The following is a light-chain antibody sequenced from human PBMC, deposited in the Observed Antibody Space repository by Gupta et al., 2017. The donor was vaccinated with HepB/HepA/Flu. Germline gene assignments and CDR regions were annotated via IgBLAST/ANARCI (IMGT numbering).Light chain of an antibody. V-gene: IGKV1-9*01. CDR3: QQRNSYPLT. CDR2: DAY. CDR1: KGISSS. Sequence: DIQLTQSPSFLSASVGDRVTITCRASKGISSSLGWYQQRPGQAPTFMIYDAYKGKSGVTSRFSGSGDETEFTLTSNARQHEDFANYCQQRNSYPLTFGGGTKVESK. J-gene: IGKJ4*01.